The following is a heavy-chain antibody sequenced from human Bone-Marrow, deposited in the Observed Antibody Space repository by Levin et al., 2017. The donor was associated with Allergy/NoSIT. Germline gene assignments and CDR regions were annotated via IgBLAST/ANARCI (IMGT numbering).Heavy chain of an antibody. D-gene: IGHD3-16*02. Sequence: PGGSLRLSCAASGFTFSSYAMNWVRQAPGKGLEWVSAISGSGDGTYFADSVKGRFTISRDNSKNTLYLQVNSLRADDTAVYYCAKAGPASFNAFDIWGQGTMVTVSS. CDR2: ISGSGDGT. V-gene: IGHV3-23*01. CDR1: GFTFSSYA. CDR3: AKAGPASFNAFDI. J-gene: IGHJ3*02.